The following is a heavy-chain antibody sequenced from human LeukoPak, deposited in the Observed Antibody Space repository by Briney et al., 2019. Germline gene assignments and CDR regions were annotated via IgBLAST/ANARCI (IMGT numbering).Heavy chain of an antibody. V-gene: IGHV1-2*02. J-gene: IGHJ4*02. D-gene: IGHD3-3*01. Sequence: ASVKVSCKASGYTFTVYYMHWVRQGPGQGLEWMGWINPNTGVTKYAQQFQGRVTVTRDTSISTAYMELNSLRSDDTAVYYCARDLLGVGWVSWGQGTLVTVSS. CDR1: GYTFTVYY. CDR3: ARDLLGVGWVS. CDR2: INPNTGVT.